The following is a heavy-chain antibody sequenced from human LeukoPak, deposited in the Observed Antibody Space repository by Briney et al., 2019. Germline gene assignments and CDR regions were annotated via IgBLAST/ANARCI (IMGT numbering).Heavy chain of an antibody. D-gene: IGHD5-24*01. CDR1: SGFNTSHF. CDR3: ARRGRDGYDFDY. J-gene: IGHJ4*02. Sequence: SETLSLTCSVSSGFNTSHFWSWIRQAAGKRPEWIGRIYTAGNTNYSPSLRSRVTMSVDTSKNQFSLKLSSVTAADTAVYYCARRGRDGYDFDYWGQGTLVTVSS. CDR2: IYTAGNT. V-gene: IGHV4-4*07.